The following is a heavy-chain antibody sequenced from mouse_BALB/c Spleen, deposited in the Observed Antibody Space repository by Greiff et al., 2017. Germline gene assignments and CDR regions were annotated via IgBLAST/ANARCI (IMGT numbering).Heavy chain of an antibody. CDR1: GFTFSDYY. J-gene: IGHJ1*01. V-gene: IGHV5-4*02. Sequence: EVKVVESGGGLVKPGGSLKLSCAASGFTFSDYYMYWVRQTPEKRLEWVATISDGGSYTYYPDSVKGRFTISRDNAKNNLYLQMSSLKSEDTAMYYCARDSELGRWYFDVWGAGTTVTVSS. CDR3: ARDSELGRWYFDV. CDR2: ISDGGSYT. D-gene: IGHD4-1*01.